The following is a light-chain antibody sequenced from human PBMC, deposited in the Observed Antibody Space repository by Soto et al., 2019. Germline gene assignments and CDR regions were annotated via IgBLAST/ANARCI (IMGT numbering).Light chain of an antibody. CDR2: DVS. V-gene: IGLV2-14*01. Sequence: QSVLTQPASVSGSPGQAITISCTGTSSDVGGYNYVSWYQQHPGKARKLMIYDVSNRPSGVSNRFSGSKSGNTASLTISGLQAEDEADYYCSSYTSSSTPGVFGTGTKVTVL. CDR1: SSDVGGYNY. CDR3: SSYTSSSTPGV. J-gene: IGLJ1*01.